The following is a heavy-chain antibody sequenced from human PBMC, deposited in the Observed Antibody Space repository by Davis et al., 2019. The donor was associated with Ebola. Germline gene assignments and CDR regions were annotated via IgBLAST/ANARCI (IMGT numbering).Heavy chain of an antibody. V-gene: IGHV1-2*06. CDR3: ARARFVTSFVAVPTTRWFDP. D-gene: IGHD2-2*01. J-gene: IGHJ5*02. CDR1: GYTFTNYY. Sequence: ASVKVSCKASGYTFTNYYIHWVRQAPGQGLEWMGRINHDSGGTDYAQKFQGRVTMTWDTPINTAYMELRRLTSDDTAVYYCARARFVTSFVAVPTTRWFDPWGQGTLVSVSS. CDR2: INHDSGGT.